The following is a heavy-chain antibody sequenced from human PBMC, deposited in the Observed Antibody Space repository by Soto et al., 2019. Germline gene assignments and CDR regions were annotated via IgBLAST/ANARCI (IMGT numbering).Heavy chain of an antibody. J-gene: IGHJ4*02. Sequence: SETLSLTCTASGDTISRSTYYWGWIRQSPGKGPEWIGSSYYTGRAHYNPSLNRRVTISVDASTSQCSLSITSVTAADSAVYYCARGSALLFYDFDYWGQGTQVTVSS. V-gene: IGHV4-39*01. D-gene: IGHD3-16*01. CDR2: SYYTGRA. CDR1: GDTISRSTYY. CDR3: ARGSALLFYDFDY.